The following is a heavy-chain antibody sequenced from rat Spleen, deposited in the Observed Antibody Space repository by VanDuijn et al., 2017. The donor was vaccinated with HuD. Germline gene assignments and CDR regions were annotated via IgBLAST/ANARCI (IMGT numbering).Heavy chain of an antibody. V-gene: IGHV5-29*01. J-gene: IGHJ2*01. CDR3: TRETRGYFDY. CDR2: ISYDGITT. D-gene: IGHD1-4*01. Sequence: EVQLVESGGGLVQPGRSMKLSCAASGFTFSNYDMAWVRQAPAKGLEWVAAISYDGITTYYRDSVRGRFTISRDNAKSTLYLQMDSLRSEDTATYYCTRETRGYFDYWGQGVMVTVSS. CDR1: GFTFSNYD.